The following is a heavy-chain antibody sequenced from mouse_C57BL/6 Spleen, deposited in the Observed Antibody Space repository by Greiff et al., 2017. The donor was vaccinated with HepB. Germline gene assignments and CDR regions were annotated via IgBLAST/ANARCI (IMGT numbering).Heavy chain of an antibody. CDR3: ARRGNRLGPYAMDY. CDR1: GYTFTSYW. V-gene: IGHV1-59*01. CDR2: IDPSDSYT. Sequence: VQLQQPGAELVRPGTSVKLSCKASGYTFTSYWMHWVKQRPGQGLEWIGVIDPSDSYTNYNQKFKGKATLTVDTSSSTAYMQLSSLTSEDSAVYYCARRGNRLGPYAMDYWGQGTSVTVSS. J-gene: IGHJ4*01.